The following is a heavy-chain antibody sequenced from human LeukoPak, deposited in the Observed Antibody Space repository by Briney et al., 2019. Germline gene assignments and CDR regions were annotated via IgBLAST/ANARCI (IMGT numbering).Heavy chain of an antibody. V-gene: IGHV3-30*03. J-gene: IGHJ6*02. D-gene: IGHD6-19*01. CDR2: ILYDGSSK. CDR1: GFTFSTYG. Sequence: GGSLRLSCAASGFTFSTYGMHWVRQAPGKGLEWVAVILYDGSSKYYADSVKGRFTISRDNSKNTLYLQMNSLRAEDTAVYYCARDRIAVAGTGNYYYGMDVWGQGTTVTVSS. CDR3: ARDRIAVAGTGNYYYGMDV.